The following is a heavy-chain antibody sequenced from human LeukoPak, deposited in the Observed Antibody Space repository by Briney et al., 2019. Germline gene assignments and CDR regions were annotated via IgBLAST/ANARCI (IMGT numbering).Heavy chain of an antibody. J-gene: IGHJ4*02. V-gene: IGHV1-46*01. CDR1: GYTFTSYY. D-gene: IGHD4-17*01. Sequence: ASVKVSCKASGYTFTSYYMHWVRQAPGQGLEWMGIINPSGGSTSYAQKFQGSVTMTRDPSTSTVYMELSSLRSEDTAVYFCARDNGDYCFDYWGQGTLVTVSS. CDR2: INPSGGST. CDR3: ARDNGDYCFDY.